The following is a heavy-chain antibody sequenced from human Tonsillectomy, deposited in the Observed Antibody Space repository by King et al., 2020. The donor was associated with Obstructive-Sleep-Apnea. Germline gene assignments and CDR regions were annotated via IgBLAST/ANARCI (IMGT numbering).Heavy chain of an antibody. Sequence: VQLQESGPGLVKPSETLSLTCTVSGGSISSYYWSWIRQPPGKGLEWIGYIYYSGSTTYNPSLKGRVTISVDTSKNQFSLKLSSVTAADTAVYYCASLHCSSTSCYAGYFDYWGQGTLVTVSS. CDR2: IYYSGST. CDR3: ASLHCSSTSCYAGYFDY. V-gene: IGHV4-59*08. CDR1: GGSISSYY. J-gene: IGHJ4*02. D-gene: IGHD2-2*01.